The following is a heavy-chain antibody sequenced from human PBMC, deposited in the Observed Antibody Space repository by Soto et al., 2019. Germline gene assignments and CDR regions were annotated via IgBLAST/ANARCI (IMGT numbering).Heavy chain of an antibody. D-gene: IGHD2-15*01. J-gene: IGHJ4*02. Sequence: PSETLSLTCTVSRASISSYHWTWIRQPPGKGLEWIGDIFYSGSTNYNPSLKSRVTISIDTSRNQFSLKLSSVTAADTAVYYCARWVEVSLDYFDSWGQGNPVTVSS. CDR1: RASISSYH. CDR3: ARWVEVSLDYFDS. CDR2: IFYSGST. V-gene: IGHV4-59*08.